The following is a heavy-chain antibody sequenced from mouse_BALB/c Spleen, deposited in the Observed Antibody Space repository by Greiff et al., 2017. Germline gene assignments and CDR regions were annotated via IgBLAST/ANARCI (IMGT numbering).Heavy chain of an antibody. V-gene: IGHV2-6-5*01. D-gene: IGHD2-1*01. Sequence: VKLVESGPGLVAPSQSLSITCTVSGFSLTDYGVSWIRQPPGKGLEWLGVIWGGGSTYYNSALKSRLSISKDNSKSQVFLKMNSLQTDDTAMYYCAKKKRGDGNYDYAMDYWGQGTSVTVSS. CDR1: GFSLTDYG. J-gene: IGHJ4*01. CDR3: AKKKRGDGNYDYAMDY. CDR2: IWGGGST.